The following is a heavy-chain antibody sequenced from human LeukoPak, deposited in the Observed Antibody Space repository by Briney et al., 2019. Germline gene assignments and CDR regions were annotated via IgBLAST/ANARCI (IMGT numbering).Heavy chain of an antibody. V-gene: IGHV3-33*01. CDR3: ALRELLPDLDY. CDR2: IWYDGSNK. D-gene: IGHD3-10*01. J-gene: IGHJ4*02. Sequence: GGSLRLSCAASGFTFSSYGMHWVRQAPGKGLEWVAVIWYDGSNKYYADSVKGRFTISRDNSKNTLYLQMNSLRAEDTAVYYCALRELLPDLDYWGQGTLVTVSS. CDR1: GFTFSSYG.